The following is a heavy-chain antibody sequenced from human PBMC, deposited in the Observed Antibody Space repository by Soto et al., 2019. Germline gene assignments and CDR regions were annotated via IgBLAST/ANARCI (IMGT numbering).Heavy chain of an antibody. CDR2: INSKTDGGTT. Sequence: SLRLSCAASGFTFSNAWMSWVRQAPGTGLEWVGRINSKTDGGTTDYAAPVKGRFTISRDDSKNTLYLQMNSLKTEDTAVYYCTTRKKEFDYWGQGTLVTVSS. CDR3: TTRKKEFDY. V-gene: IGHV3-15*01. J-gene: IGHJ4*02. CDR1: GFTFSNAW.